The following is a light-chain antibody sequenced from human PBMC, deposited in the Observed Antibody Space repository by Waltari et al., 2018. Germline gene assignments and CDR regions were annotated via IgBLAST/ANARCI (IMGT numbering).Light chain of an antibody. CDR1: SSDVGRYNY. J-gene: IGLJ1*01. V-gene: IGLV2-11*01. CDR3: CSYAGSPYV. CDR2: DVN. Sequence: QSALAQPRSVSGSPGQSVTISCAGTSSDVGRYNYVPWYQHHPGQAPQVLIYDVNTRPSGVPVDCSGSKPGNTASLTISGLQAEDEADYYCCSYAGSPYVFGTGTKVTVL.